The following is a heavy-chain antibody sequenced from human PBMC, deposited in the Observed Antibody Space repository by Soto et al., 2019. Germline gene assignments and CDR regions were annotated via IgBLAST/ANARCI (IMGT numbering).Heavy chain of an antibody. J-gene: IGHJ6*02. CDR2: IKEDGSEK. D-gene: IGHD1-1*01. Sequence: EVRLVESGGGLVQPGGSLRLSCAASRFTFTNYWMSWVRQAPGKGLEWVAHIKEDGSEKSYVESVNGRFPISRDNAERSLYLQMNSLRAEDTAVYYWARGVDDNASYGMDLWGQGTTVTVSS. CDR3: ARGVDDNASYGMDL. CDR1: RFTFTNYW. V-gene: IGHV3-7*01.